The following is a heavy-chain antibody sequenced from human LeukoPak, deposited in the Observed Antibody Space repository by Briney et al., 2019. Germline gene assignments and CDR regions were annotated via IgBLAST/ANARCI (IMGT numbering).Heavy chain of an antibody. CDR1: GFTFSNPW. D-gene: IGHD2-2*01. V-gene: IGHV3-74*01. Sequence: GESLRLSCAASGFTFSNPWMQWVRQVPGKGLVWVSRINTDGTSTSYADSVRGRFIISRDNAKNTLYLQMNSLRAEDTAVYYCARPQQGGTTRSHGLDVWGQGTTVTVSS. CDR2: INTDGTST. CDR3: ARPQQGGTTRSHGLDV. J-gene: IGHJ6*02.